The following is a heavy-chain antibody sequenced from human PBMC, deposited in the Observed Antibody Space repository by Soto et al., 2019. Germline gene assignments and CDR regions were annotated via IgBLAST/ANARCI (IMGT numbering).Heavy chain of an antibody. V-gene: IGHV1-46*01. CDR1: GYTFTSYY. CDR2: INPSGGST. Sequence: ASVKVSFKASGYTFTSYYMHWVRQAPGEGLEWMGIINPSGGSTRYAQKFQGRVTMTRDTSTSTVYMELSSLRSEDAAVYYCASFLPGDAFDIWGQGTMVTVSS. J-gene: IGHJ3*02. CDR3: ASFLPGDAFDI.